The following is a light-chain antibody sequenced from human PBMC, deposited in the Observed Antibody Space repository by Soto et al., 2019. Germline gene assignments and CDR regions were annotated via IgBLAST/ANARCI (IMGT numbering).Light chain of an antibody. CDR3: QQYNNWPRT. Sequence: ETVMTQSPATLSVSPGERVTLSCRASQSVSTNLAWYQQKPGHAPRLLIYGTSTRATGIPARFSGCGSGTEFTLTISSXQSEDFSVYYCQQYNNWPRTFGGGTKVDIK. J-gene: IGKJ4*01. V-gene: IGKV3-15*01. CDR1: QSVSTN. CDR2: GTS.